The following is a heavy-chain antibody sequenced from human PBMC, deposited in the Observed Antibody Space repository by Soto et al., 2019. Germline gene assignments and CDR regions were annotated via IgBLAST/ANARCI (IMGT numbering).Heavy chain of an antibody. V-gene: IGHV3-30*19. D-gene: IGHD6-19*01. J-gene: IGHJ4*02. Sequence: GGSLRLSCVVSGFTFSDFGMHWVRQSPGEGLAWVASISKDGLDRYYSESVKGRFTISRDDSKNTVFLQMNSLKGEDTAAYFCASPREGQWLVFDHWGQRTLVTVSS. CDR3: ASPREGQWLVFDH. CDR2: ISKDGLDR. CDR1: GFTFSDFG.